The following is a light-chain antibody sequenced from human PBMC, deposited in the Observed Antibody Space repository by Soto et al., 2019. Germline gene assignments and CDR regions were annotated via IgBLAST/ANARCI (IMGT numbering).Light chain of an antibody. V-gene: IGKV1-39*01. J-gene: IGKJ5*01. CDR1: QSISMY. Sequence: DIQMTQSPSSLSASVGDRVTITCRASQSISMYLNWYQQKPGKAPKLLIYAASSLQSGVPSRFSGRGSGTDFTLTISSLQPEDFATYYCQQSYSTITFGQGTRLEVK. CDR2: AAS. CDR3: QQSYSTIT.